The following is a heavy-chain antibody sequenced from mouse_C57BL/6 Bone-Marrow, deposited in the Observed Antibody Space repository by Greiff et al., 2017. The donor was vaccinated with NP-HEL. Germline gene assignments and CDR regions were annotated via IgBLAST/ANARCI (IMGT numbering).Heavy chain of an antibody. CDR3: TRDRNSRGFDY. J-gene: IGHJ2*01. Sequence: EVKLVESGEGLVKPGGSLKLSCAASGFTFSSYAMSWVRQTPEKRLEWVAYISSGGDYIYYADTVKGRFTISRDNARNTPYLKMSSLKSEDTAMYYCTRDRNSRGFDYWGQGTTLTVSS. V-gene: IGHV5-9-1*02. CDR1: GFTFSSYA. CDR2: ISSGGDYI.